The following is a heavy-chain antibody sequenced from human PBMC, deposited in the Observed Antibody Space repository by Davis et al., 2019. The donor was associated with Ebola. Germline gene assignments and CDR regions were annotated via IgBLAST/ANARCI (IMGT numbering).Heavy chain of an antibody. CDR2: INRDGSTT. J-gene: IGHJ4*02. D-gene: IGHD2-15*01. CDR1: GFTFSSYW. CDR3: AKSRGGSCYSPGDF. V-gene: IGHV3-74*03. Sequence: GESLKISCAASGFTFSSYWMHWVRQAPGKGLVWFSCINRDGSTTTYADSVKGRLTISRDNAKNTLYLQMNSLRVEDMAIYYCAKSRGGSCYSPGDFWGQGTLVTVSS.